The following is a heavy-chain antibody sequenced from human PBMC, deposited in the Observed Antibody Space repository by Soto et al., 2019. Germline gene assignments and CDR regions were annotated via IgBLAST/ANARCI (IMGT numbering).Heavy chain of an antibody. CDR2: IIPILGIA. D-gene: IGHD1-26*01. CDR3: ARAWEHNDAFAI. J-gene: IGHJ3*02. CDR1: GGTFSSYT. V-gene: IGHV1-69*02. Sequence: GASVKVSCKASGGTFSSYTISWVRQAPGQGLEWMGRIIPILGIANYAQKFQGRVTITADKSTSTAYMELSSLRSEDTAVYYCARAWEHNDAFAIWGQGTMVTVSS.